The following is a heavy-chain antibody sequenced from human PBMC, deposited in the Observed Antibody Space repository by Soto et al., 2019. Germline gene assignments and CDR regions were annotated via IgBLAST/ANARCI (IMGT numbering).Heavy chain of an antibody. J-gene: IGHJ4*02. V-gene: IGHV4-31*03. CDR1: GGSISSGGYY. CDR2: IYYSGST. D-gene: IGHD2-21*01. CDR3: ARRCGGNFDY. Sequence: PSETLSLTCTVSGGSISSGGYYWSWIRQHPGEGLEWIGYIYYSGSTYYNPSLKSRVTISVDTSKNQFSLKLRSVTAADTAVYYCARRCGGNFDYWGQGTLVTVS.